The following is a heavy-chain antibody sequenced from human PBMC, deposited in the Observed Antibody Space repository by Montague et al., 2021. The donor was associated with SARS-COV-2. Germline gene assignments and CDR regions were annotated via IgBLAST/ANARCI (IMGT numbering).Heavy chain of an antibody. J-gene: IGHJ4*02. CDR1: GGPISSGGYY. CDR3: ARASGKKTIFGVVISYFDY. CDR2: IYYSGST. Sequence: PSLTCTVSGGPISSGGYYWSWIRQHPGKGLEWIGYIYYSGSTXYNPSLKSRVTISVDTSKNQFSLQLSSVTAADTAVYYCARASGKKTIFGVVISYFDYWGQGTLVTVSS. V-gene: IGHV4-31*03. D-gene: IGHD3-3*01.